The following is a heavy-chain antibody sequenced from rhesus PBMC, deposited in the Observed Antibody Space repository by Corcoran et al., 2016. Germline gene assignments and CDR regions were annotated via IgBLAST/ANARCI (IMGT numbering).Heavy chain of an antibody. CDR1: GASFTSAW. J-gene: IGHJ4*01. Sequence: QVQLQESGPGLVKPSETLSLTCTVSGASFTSAWWSWIRHAPGKGLEWLGEINGDSWKTNYRSSFKSRITISKDAAKNQFSLNLNSVTAADTAMYYCTRAPSGWGAAYWGQGVLVTVSS. V-gene: IGHV4-80*01. D-gene: IGHD2-21*01. CDR3: TRAPSGWGAAY. CDR2: INGDSWKT.